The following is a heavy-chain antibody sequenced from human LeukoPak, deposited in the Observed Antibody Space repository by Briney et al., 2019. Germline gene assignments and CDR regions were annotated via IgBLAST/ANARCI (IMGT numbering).Heavy chain of an antibody. D-gene: IGHD3-22*01. CDR1: EFTFSSYA. Sequence: GGSLRLSCAASEFTFSSYAMSWVRQAPGKGLEWVSAISYSGGSTYYADSVKGRFTISRDNSKNSLYLQMNSLRAEDTAVYYCARDSSGYFHWFDPWGQGTLVTVSS. V-gene: IGHV3-23*01. CDR3: ARDSSGYFHWFDP. CDR2: ISYSGGST. J-gene: IGHJ5*02.